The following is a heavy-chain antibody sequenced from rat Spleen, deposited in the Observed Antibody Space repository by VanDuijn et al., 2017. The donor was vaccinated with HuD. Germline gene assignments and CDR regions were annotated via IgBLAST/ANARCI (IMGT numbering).Heavy chain of an antibody. J-gene: IGHJ2*01. CDR3: ARSVFDY. CDR1: GFTFDDYY. Sequence: EVKLVESGGGLVQPGRSLKLSCATSGFTFDDYYMAWVRQAPTKGLEWVATINYDGSRTYYRDSVKGRFTISIDNATSTLYLQMDSLRSEDTATYYCARSVFDYWGQGVMVTVSS. V-gene: IGHV5-7*01. CDR2: INYDGSRT.